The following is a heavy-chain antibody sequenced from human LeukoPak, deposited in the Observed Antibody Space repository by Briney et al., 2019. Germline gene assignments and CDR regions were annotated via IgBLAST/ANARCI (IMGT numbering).Heavy chain of an antibody. V-gene: IGHV4-30-2*01. J-gene: IGHJ4*02. D-gene: IGHD3-22*01. CDR2: IYHSGST. CDR1: GGSISSGGYY. Sequence: PSETLSLTCTVSGGSISSGGYYWSWIRQPPGKGLEWIGYIYHSGSTYYNPSLKSRVTISVDRSKNQFSLKLSSVTAADTAVYYCARVRYYYDSSGYYLEEELEGYFDYWGQGTLVTVSS. CDR3: ARVRYYYDSSGYYLEEELEGYFDY.